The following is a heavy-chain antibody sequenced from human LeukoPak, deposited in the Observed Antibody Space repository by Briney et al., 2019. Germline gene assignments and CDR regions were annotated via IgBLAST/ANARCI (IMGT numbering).Heavy chain of an antibody. CDR1: GFTFSSYW. V-gene: IGHV3-74*01. J-gene: IGHJ4*02. CDR3: ARGPRGSYYFDY. Sequence: GGSLRLSCAASGFTFSSYWMNWARQAPGKGLVWVSRINSDGSSTSYADSVKGRFTISRDNAKNTLYLQMNSLRAEDTAVYYCARGPRGSYYFDYWGQGTLVTVSS. D-gene: IGHD1-26*01. CDR2: INSDGSST.